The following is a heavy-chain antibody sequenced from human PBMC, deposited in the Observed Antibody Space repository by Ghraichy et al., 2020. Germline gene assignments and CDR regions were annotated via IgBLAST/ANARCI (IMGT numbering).Heavy chain of an antibody. D-gene: IGHD3-22*01. V-gene: IGHV3-48*02. CDR1: GLTFSSYS. CDR2: ISSSSSTI. CDR3: AREFGYFDSSGQDY. Sequence: GGSLRLSCAASGLTFSSYSMNWVRQAPGKGLEWVSYISSSSSTIYYADSVKGRFTISRDNAKNSLYLQMNSLRDEDTAVYYCAREFGYFDSSGQDYWGQGTLVTVSS. J-gene: IGHJ4*02.